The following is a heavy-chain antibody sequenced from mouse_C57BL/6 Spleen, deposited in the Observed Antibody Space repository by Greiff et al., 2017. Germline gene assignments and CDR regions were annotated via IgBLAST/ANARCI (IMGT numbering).Heavy chain of an antibody. D-gene: IGHD1-1*02. Sequence: QVQLQQPGAELVKPGASVKMSCKASGYTFTSYWITWVKQRPGQGLEWIGDIYPGSGSTNYNEKFKSKATLTVDTSSSTAYMQLSSLTSEDSAVYYCARMGPYGGYAMDYWGQGTSVTVAS. CDR1: GYTFTSYW. V-gene: IGHV1-55*01. J-gene: IGHJ4*01. CDR2: IYPGSGST. CDR3: ARMGPYGGYAMDY.